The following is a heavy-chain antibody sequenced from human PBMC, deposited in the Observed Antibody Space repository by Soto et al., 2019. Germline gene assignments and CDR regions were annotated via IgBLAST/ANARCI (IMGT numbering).Heavy chain of an antibody. J-gene: IGHJ3*02. CDR3: ARDTTIFGVVIDAFDI. Sequence: AXVKVSCKASGYTFTSYGISWVRQAPGQGLEWMGWISAYNGNTNYAQKLQGRVTMTTDTSTSTAYMELRSLRSDDTAVYYCARDTTIFGVVIDAFDIWGQGTMVTVSS. D-gene: IGHD3-3*01. CDR2: ISAYNGNT. V-gene: IGHV1-18*01. CDR1: GYTFTSYG.